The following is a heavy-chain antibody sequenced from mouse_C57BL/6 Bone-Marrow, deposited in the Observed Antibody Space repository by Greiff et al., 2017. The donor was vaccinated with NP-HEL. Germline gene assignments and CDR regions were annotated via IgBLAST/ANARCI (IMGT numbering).Heavy chain of an antibody. J-gene: IGHJ4*01. CDR3: ARRDYDYDGYAMDY. CDR2: IYPGDGDT. V-gene: IGHV1-82*01. D-gene: IGHD2-4*01. Sequence: VQLQQSGPELVKPGASVKISCKASGYAFSSSWMNWVKQRPGKGLEWIGRIYPGDGDTNYNGKFKGKATLTADKSSSTAYMQLSSLTSEDSAVYFCARRDYDYDGYAMDYWGQGTSVTVSS. CDR1: GYAFSSSW.